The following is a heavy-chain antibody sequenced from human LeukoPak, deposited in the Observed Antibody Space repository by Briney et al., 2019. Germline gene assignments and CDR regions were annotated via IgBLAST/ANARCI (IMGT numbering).Heavy chain of an antibody. CDR1: GFTFSSYA. V-gene: IGHV3-23*01. CDR3: AKWGSYYYDSSGYPGPYYFDY. J-gene: IGHJ4*02. CDR2: ISGSGGST. D-gene: IGHD3-22*01. Sequence: GGSLRLSCAASGFTFSSYAMSWVRQAPGKGLEWVSAISGSGGSTYYADSVKGRFTISRDSSKNTLYLQMNSLRAEDTAVYYCAKWGSYYYDSSGYPGPYYFDYWGQGTLVTVSS.